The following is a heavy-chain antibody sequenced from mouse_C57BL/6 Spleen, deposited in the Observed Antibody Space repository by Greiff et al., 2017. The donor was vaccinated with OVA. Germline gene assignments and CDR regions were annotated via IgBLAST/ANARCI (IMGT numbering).Heavy chain of an antibody. CDR1: GYTFTDYE. J-gene: IGHJ4*01. V-gene: IGHV1-15*01. CDR2: IDPETGGT. Sequence: VQLVESGAELVRPGASVTLSCKASGYTFTDYEMHWVKQTPVHGLEWIGAIDPETGGTAYNQKFKGKAILTADKSSSTAYMELRSLTSEDSAVYYCTRDYGSRNAMDYWGQGTSVTVSS. D-gene: IGHD1-1*01. CDR3: TRDYGSRNAMDY.